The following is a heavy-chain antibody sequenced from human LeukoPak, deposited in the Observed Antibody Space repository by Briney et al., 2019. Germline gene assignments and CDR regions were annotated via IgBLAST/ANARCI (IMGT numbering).Heavy chain of an antibody. CDR1: SGSIFNTCYY. Sequence: SETLSRYFPGSSGSIFNTCYYCCWIRQPPGRGLEWIGGIIYSGNTYYNPSLKSRVTISVDTTKNQFSLKLTSVTAADTSVYICVRRCRGSGYVSSPCGRVTLVTVSS. J-gene: IGHJ5*02. V-gene: IGHV4-39*01. CDR3: VRRCRGSGYVSSP. CDR2: IIYSGNT. D-gene: IGHD6-13*01.